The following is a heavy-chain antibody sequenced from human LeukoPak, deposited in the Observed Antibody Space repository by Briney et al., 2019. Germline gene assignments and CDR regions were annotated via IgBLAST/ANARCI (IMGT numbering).Heavy chain of an antibody. D-gene: IGHD5-18*01. CDR3: ARARRDTAMVRPFDY. Sequence: GSSVKVSCKASGGTFSSYAISWVRQAPGQGLEWMGGIIPIFGTANCAQKFQGRVTITADESTSTAYMELSSLRSEDTAVYYCARARRDTAMVRPFDYWGQGTLVTVSS. V-gene: IGHV1-69*01. CDR1: GGTFSSYA. CDR2: IIPIFGTA. J-gene: IGHJ4*02.